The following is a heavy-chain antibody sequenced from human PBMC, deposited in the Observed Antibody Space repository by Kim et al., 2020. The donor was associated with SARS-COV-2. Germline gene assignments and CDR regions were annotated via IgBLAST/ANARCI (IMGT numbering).Heavy chain of an antibody. CDR1: GGSISSSRHY. D-gene: IGHD3-22*01. Sequence: SETLSLTCTVSGGSISSSRHYWAWIRQPPGKGLEWIGSIYYTWTTDYNPSLKSLVTISLDTSKNEFSLKLNSVTAADTAVYYCVAYQYDTTYDYWSQGTL. CDR3: VAYQYDTTYDY. V-gene: IGHV4-39*01. J-gene: IGHJ4*02. CDR2: IYYTWTT.